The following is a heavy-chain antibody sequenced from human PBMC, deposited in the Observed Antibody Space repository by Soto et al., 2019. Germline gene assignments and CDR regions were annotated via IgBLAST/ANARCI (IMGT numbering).Heavy chain of an antibody. J-gene: IGHJ4*02. CDR2: TIPIFGTT. CDR3: ARQMNRGVIFDY. CDR1: GVIFSDYA. D-gene: IGHD3-10*01. Sequence: SVKVSCKTSGVIFSDYALSWVRHAPGQGLEWMGRTIPIFGTTIYAQKFHGRVTITADEPTSTAFMELSSLRSEDTAVYYCARQMNRGVIFDYWGQGTLVTVSS. V-gene: IGHV1-69*13.